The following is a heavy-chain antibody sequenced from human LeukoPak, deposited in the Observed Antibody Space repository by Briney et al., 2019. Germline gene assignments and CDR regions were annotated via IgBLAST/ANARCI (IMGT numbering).Heavy chain of an antibody. D-gene: IGHD2-15*01. CDR3: AREEAVGGSAFEGYYYYYGMDV. V-gene: IGHV3-30*03. Sequence: GRSLRLSCAASGFTFSSYGMHWVRQAPGKGLEWGAVISYDGSNKYYAESVKGRFTISRDNSKNTLYLQMNSLRAEDTAVYYCAREEAVGGSAFEGYYYYYGMDVWGQGTTVTVSS. CDR2: ISYDGSNK. J-gene: IGHJ6*02. CDR1: GFTFSSYG.